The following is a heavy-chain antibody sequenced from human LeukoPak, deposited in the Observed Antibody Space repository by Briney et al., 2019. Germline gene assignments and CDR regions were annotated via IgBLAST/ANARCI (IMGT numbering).Heavy chain of an antibody. Sequence: GGSLRLSCAASGFSFISYWMHWVRQAPGKGLVWVSRINSDGRSRTYADSVKGRFTISRDNAKNTLYLQMNKLRVEDTAVYYCASFRYSGSSQAFDIWGQGTMVTVFS. D-gene: IGHD1-26*01. CDR3: ASFRYSGSSQAFDI. CDR1: GFSFISYW. V-gene: IGHV3-74*01. J-gene: IGHJ3*02. CDR2: INSDGRSR.